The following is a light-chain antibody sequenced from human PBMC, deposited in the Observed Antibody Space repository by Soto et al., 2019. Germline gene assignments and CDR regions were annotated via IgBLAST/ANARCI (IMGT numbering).Light chain of an antibody. CDR3: QVWDSSSEVV. J-gene: IGLJ2*01. Sequence: SSELTQPLSVSVALGQTASFTCGGNDIGVKNVYWYQQKPGQAPVLVIYRDKKRPSGIPERFSGSNSGNTATLTISGAQAEDEADYYCQVWDSSSEVVFGGGTKLTVL. CDR2: RDK. V-gene: IGLV3-9*01. CDR1: DIGVKN.